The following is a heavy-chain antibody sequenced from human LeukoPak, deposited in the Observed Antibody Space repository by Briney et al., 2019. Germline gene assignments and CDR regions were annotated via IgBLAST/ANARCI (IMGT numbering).Heavy chain of an antibody. CDR2: IYTSGST. Sequence: SETLSLTCTVSGGSISSYYWSWIRQPAGKGLEWIGRIYTSGSTNYNPSLKSRVTMSVDTSKNQFSLKLSSVTAADTAVYYCARDPGYYDFWSGYPERAFDIWGQGTMVTVSS. CDR3: ARDPGYYDFWSGYPERAFDI. V-gene: IGHV4-4*07. D-gene: IGHD3-3*01. J-gene: IGHJ3*02. CDR1: GGSISSYY.